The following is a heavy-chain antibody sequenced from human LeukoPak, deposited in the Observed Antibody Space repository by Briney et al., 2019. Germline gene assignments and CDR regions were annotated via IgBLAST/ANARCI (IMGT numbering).Heavy chain of an antibody. J-gene: IGHJ3*02. CDR1: GFTFSDYY. V-gene: IGHV3-11*04. D-gene: IGHD3-10*01. CDR2: ISSSGSII. CDR3: ARAMVRGVIIGAYDI. Sequence: GGSLRLSCAASGFTFSDYYMNWIRQAPGKGLEWISYISSSGSIIYYADSVKGRFTISRENAKNSLYLQMNSLRAGDTAVYYCARAMVRGVIIGAYDIWGQGTMVTVSS.